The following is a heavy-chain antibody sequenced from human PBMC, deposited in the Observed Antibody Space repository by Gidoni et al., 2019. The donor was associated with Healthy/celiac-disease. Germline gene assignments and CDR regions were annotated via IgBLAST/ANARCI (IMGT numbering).Heavy chain of an antibody. D-gene: IGHD6-13*01. Sequence: QLQLQESGPGLVKPSETLSLTCPVSGGSISSSGYYWGWIRQPPGKGLEWIGSIYYSGSTYYNPSLKSRVTISVDTSKNQFSLKLSSVTAADTAVYYCARQGWGEYSSSWFFDYWGQGTLVTVSS. J-gene: IGHJ4*02. CDR3: ARQGWGEYSSSWFFDY. V-gene: IGHV4-39*01. CDR2: IYYSGST. CDR1: GGSISSSGYY.